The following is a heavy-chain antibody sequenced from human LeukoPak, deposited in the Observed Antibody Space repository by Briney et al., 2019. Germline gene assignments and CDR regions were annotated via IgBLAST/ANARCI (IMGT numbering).Heavy chain of an antibody. D-gene: IGHD2-2*01. CDR2: IIPILGIA. V-gene: IGHV1-69*02. CDR3: AQTTPPYCSSTSCYSGNWFDP. CDR1: GGTFSSYT. Sequence: SVKVSCKASGGTFSSYTISWVRQAPGQGLEWMGRIIPILGIASYAQKFQGRVTITADKSTSTAYMELSSLRSEDTAVYYCAQTTPPYCSSTSCYSGNWFDPWGQGTLVTVSS. J-gene: IGHJ5*02.